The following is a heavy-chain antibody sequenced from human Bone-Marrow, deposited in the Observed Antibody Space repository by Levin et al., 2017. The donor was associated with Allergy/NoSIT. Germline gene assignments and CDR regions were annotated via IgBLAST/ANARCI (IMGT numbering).Heavy chain of an antibody. V-gene: IGHV3-33*01. D-gene: IGHD7-27*01. CDR1: GFSLRDYG. CDR2: IWNDGSNK. J-gene: IGHJ3*02. CDR3: ARSNWGSGDGTNDGSDI. Sequence: GGSLRLSCAASGFSLRDYGMHWVRQAPGKGLEWVAVIWNDGSNKYYTDSVKGRFAISKDDSKKTLYLQMNSLRVEDTAVYYCARSNWGSGDGTNDGSDIWGQGTMVTVSS.